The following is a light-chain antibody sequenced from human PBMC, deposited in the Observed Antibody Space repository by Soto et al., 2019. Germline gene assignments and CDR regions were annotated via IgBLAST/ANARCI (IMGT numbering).Light chain of an antibody. CDR3: MQSTQLPPT. J-gene: IGKJ5*01. CDR1: QSLLHSNGHNY. V-gene: IGKV2D-29*02. Sequence: DIVMTQSPLSLPGSPREPAPISCRPSQSLLHSNGHNYLDWYLQKPGQSPQLLIYEVSTRVSGVPDRFSGSGSGTDFKLEISRVETDDVGIYYCMQSTQLPPTFGQGTRLET. CDR2: EVS.